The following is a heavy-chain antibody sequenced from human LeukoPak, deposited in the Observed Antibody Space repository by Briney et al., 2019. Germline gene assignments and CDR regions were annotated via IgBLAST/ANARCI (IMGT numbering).Heavy chain of an antibody. CDR3: ARPTHRGEYFDY. D-gene: IGHD3-10*01. CDR1: GGSISSYY. Sequence: SETLSLTCTVSGGSISSYYWSWIRQPPGKGLEGIGDIYYSGSTNYNPSLKSRVTISVDTSKNQCSLKLSSVTAADTAVYYCARPTHRGEYFDYWGQGTLGTGSS. J-gene: IGHJ4*02. V-gene: IGHV4-59*08. CDR2: IYYSGST.